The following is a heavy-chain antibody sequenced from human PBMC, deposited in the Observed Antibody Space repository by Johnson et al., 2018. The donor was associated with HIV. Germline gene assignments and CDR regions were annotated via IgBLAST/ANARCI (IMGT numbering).Heavy chain of an antibody. D-gene: IGHD6-19*01. CDR2: INWNGGST. Sequence: VQLVESGGGVVRPGGSLRLSCAASGITFDDYGMSWVRQAPGKGLEWVSGINWNGGSTGYAASVKGRFTISRDNAKNSLYLKMNSLRAEDTALYYCARDNIYGSAWGDAFDVWGQGTMVTVS. V-gene: IGHV3-20*04. CDR1: GITFDDYG. J-gene: IGHJ3*01. CDR3: ARDNIYGSAWGDAFDV.